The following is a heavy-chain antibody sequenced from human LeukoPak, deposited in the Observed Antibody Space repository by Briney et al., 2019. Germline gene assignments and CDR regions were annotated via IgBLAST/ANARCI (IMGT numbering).Heavy chain of an antibody. CDR2: ISNSGNTI. J-gene: IGHJ4*02. CDR1: GFTFGDYY. CDR3: ARYRVITNDYFDS. V-gene: IGHV3-11*01. Sequence: GGSLRLSCAASGFTFGDYYMSWIRQAPGKGLEGVSYISNSGNTIKEADSVKGRFTISRDNAQNSLLLQMKSLRAEDTAVYYCARYRVITNDYFDSWGQGTLVTVSS. D-gene: IGHD3-16*01.